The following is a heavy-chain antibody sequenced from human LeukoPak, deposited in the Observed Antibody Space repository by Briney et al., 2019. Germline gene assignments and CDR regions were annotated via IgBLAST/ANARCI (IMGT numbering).Heavy chain of an antibody. CDR3: ASRLGGIYDFDY. D-gene: IGHD3-16*01. J-gene: IGHJ4*02. Sequence: GGSLRLSCAASGFTVSSNYMNWVRQAPGKGLEWVAVIHSGGSTYYADSVKGRFTISRDNAKKTLYLQMNSLRVEDTAVYYCASRLGGIYDFDYWGQGTLVTVSS. CDR2: IHSGGST. CDR1: GFTVSSNY. V-gene: IGHV3-66*01.